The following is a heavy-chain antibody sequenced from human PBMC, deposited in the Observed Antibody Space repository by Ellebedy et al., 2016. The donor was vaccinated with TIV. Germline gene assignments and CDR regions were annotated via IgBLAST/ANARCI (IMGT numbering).Heavy chain of an antibody. J-gene: IGHJ3*02. CDR1: GYSFTSYW. CDR2: IDPSDSYT. CDR3: ARYLVVPAATRMGDAFDI. D-gene: IGHD2-2*01. Sequence: GESLKISCKGSGYSFTSYWISWVRQMPGKGLEWMGRIDPSDSYTNYSPSFQGHVTISADKSISTAYLQWSSLKASDTAMYYCARYLVVPAATRMGDAFDIWGQGTMVTVSS. V-gene: IGHV5-10-1*01.